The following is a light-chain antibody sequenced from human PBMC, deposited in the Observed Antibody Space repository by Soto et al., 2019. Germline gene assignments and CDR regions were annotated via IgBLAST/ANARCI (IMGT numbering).Light chain of an antibody. J-gene: IGKJ5*01. CDR3: QQRSNWPIT. CDR1: QSVSSY. CDR2: DAS. V-gene: IGKV3-11*01. Sequence: EIVVTQSPATLSLSPGERATLSCRTSQSVSSYFAWYQQKPGRAPRLLIYDASSRATGIPARFIGSGSGTDFPLPISSLEPEDFAVYYCQQRSNWPITFGQGTRLEIK.